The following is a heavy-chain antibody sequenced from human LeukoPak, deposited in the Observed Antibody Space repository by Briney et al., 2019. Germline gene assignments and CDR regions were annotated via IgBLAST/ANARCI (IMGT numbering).Heavy chain of an antibody. CDR2: ISAYNGNT. Sequence: ASVKVSCKASGYTFTSYGISWMRRAPGQGLEWMGWISAYNGNTNYAQKLQGRVTMTTDTSTSTAYMELRSLRSDDTAVYYCARDFVGIAVAGTGSNWFDPWGQGTLVTVSS. D-gene: IGHD6-19*01. CDR3: ARDFVGIAVAGTGSNWFDP. CDR1: GYTFTSYG. J-gene: IGHJ5*02. V-gene: IGHV1-18*01.